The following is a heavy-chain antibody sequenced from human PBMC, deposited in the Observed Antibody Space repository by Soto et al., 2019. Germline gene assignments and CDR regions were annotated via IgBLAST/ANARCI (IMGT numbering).Heavy chain of an antibody. CDR1: GGSFSGYY. CDR3: ARDWVREIDY. J-gene: IGHJ4*02. Sequence: SETLSLTCAVYGGSFSGYYWSWIRQPPGKGLEWIGEINHSGSTNYNPSLKSRVTISVDTSKNQFSLKLSSVTAADTAVYYCARDWVREIDYWGQGTLVIVSS. V-gene: IGHV4-34*01. CDR2: INHSGST. D-gene: IGHD3-9*01.